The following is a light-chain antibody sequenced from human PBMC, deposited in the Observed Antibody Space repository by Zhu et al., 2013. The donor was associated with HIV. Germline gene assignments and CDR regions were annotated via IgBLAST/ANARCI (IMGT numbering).Light chain of an antibody. CDR1: RSIGGS. J-gene: IGKJ1*01. CDR3: QQRSEGWT. V-gene: IGKV3-11*01. Sequence: EIVLTQSPVTLSLSPGERATLFCRASRSIGGSIAWYQQRPGQAPRLLIYDASNRATGIAARFSGSGYGTDFTLTISSLAAEDAATYYCQQRSEGWTFGQGTKVDIK. CDR2: DAS.